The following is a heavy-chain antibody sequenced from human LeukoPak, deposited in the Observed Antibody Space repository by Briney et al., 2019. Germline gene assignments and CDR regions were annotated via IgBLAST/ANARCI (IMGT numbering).Heavy chain of an antibody. CDR3: ARDRVSRIAARPDWFDP. D-gene: IGHD6-6*01. V-gene: IGHV3-33*01. Sequence: GGYLRLSCAASGFTFSSYGMHWVRQAPGKGLEWVAVIWYDGSNKYYADSVKGRFTISRDNSKNTLYLQMNSLRAEDTAVYYCARDRVSRIAARPDWFDPWGQGTLVTVSS. J-gene: IGHJ5*02. CDR1: GFTFSSYG. CDR2: IWYDGSNK.